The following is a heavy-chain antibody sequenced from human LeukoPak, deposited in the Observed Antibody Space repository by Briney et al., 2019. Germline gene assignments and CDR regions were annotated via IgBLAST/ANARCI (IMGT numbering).Heavy chain of an antibody. J-gene: IGHJ4*02. CDR2: ISGSRSYT. V-gene: IGHV3-23*01. D-gene: IGHD1-1*01. CDR1: GFTFSSYA. CDR3: ARERQLALDY. Sequence: PTGGSLRLSCAASGFTFSSYAMSWVRQAPGKGLEWVSAISGSRSYTYYADSVKGRFTISRDNSKNTLYLQMNSLRAEDTALYYCARERQLALDYWGQGTLVTVSS.